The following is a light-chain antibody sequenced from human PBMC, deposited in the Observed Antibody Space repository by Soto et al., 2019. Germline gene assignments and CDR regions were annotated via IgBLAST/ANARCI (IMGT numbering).Light chain of an antibody. CDR2: ENN. CDR1: SSNIENDY. J-gene: IGLJ2*01. CDR3: GTWDSSLSAGV. V-gene: IGLV1-51*02. Sequence: QSVLTQPPSVSAAPGQKVTISCSGSSSNIENDYVSWYQHLPGTAPKLLSYENNKRPSGIPDRFPGSKSVTSATLNITGLKTGDEADYYCGTWDSSLSAGVFGGGTKLTV.